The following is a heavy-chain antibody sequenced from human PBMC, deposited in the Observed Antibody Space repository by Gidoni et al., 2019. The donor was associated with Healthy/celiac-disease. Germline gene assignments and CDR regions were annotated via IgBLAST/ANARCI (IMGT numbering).Heavy chain of an antibody. Sequence: QVQLQRWGAGLLKPSETLSLTCAVYGASFSGYYWSWIRQPPGKGLEWIGEINHSGSTNYNPSLKIRVTISVDTSKNQSSLKLSSVTAADTAVYYCARGYRGLADYWGQGTLVTVSS. CDR3: ARGYRGLADY. D-gene: IGHD3-10*01. CDR2: INHSGST. V-gene: IGHV4-34*01. J-gene: IGHJ4*02. CDR1: GASFSGYY.